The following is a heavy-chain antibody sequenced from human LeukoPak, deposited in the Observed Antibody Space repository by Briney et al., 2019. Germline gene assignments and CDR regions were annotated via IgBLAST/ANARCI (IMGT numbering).Heavy chain of an antibody. D-gene: IGHD1-1*01. CDR1: GGSISSYY. CDR2: INHSGST. V-gene: IGHV4-34*01. J-gene: IGHJ6*02. Sequence: SETLSLTCTVSGGSISSYYWSWIRQPPGKGLEWIGEINHSGSTNYNPSLKSRVTISVDTSKNQFSLKLSSVTAADTAVYYCARVLRTTGTAYYYYYGMDVWGQGTTVTVSS. CDR3: ARVLRTTGTAYYYYYGMDV.